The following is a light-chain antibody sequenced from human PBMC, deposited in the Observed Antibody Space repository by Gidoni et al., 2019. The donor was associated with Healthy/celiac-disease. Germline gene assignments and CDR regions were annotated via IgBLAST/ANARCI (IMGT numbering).Light chain of an antibody. V-gene: IGKV3-11*01. CDR3: QQSSNWPLT. CDR2: DAS. CDR1: QSVSSY. J-gene: IGKJ4*01. Sequence: IMLPPSPPTLSLSPGERATLSCRASQSVSSYLYRYQQKPGQAPRLLIYDASNRATGIPARFSGSGSGTDFTLTISSLEPEDFAVYYCQQSSNWPLTFGGGTKVEIK.